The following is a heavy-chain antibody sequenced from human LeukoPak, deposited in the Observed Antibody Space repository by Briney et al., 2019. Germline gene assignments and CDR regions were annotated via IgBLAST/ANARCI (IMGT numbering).Heavy chain of an antibody. D-gene: IGHD1-26*01. J-gene: IGHJ4*02. CDR1: GDSISSYY. V-gene: IGHV4-4*07. CDR3: APFLSGTYWYFDY. Sequence: PSETLSLTCTVSGDSISSYYWSWIRQPAEKGLEWIGHIYTSGSTNYYTGCSTDYNPALKSRVTISLDRFKNQSSLKLSSVPAADTAVYYCAPFLSGTYWYFDYWGQGALVTVSS. CDR2: IYTSGST.